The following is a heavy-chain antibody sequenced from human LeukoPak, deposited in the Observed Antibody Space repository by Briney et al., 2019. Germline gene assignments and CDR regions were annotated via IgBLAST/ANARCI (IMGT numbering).Heavy chain of an antibody. CDR3: ARIGGYSSSWYGTPLVGYYYGMDV. V-gene: IGHV3-7*01. CDR1: GLTFSSYW. J-gene: IGHJ6*02. CDR2: IKQDGSEK. D-gene: IGHD6-13*01. Sequence: PGGFLRLSCAASGLTFSSYWRSWVRKAPGKGLEWVANIKQDGSEKYYVDSVKGRFTISRDNAKNSLYLQMNSLRAEDTAVYYCARIGGYSSSWYGTPLVGYYYGMDVWGQGTTVTVSS.